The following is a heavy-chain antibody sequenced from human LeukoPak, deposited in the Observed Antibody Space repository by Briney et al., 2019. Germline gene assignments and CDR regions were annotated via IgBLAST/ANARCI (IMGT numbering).Heavy chain of an antibody. J-gene: IGHJ4*02. D-gene: IGHD3-22*01. CDR2: INPNSGGT. CDR1: GHTFTSYD. CDR3: ARDYYDSSGYYGY. Sequence: ASVKVSCKASGHTFTSYDINWVRQAPGQGLEWMGWINPNSGGTNHAQKFQGRVTMTRDTSISTAYMELSRLRSDDTAAYYCARDYYDSSGYYGYWGQGTLVTVSS. V-gene: IGHV1-2*02.